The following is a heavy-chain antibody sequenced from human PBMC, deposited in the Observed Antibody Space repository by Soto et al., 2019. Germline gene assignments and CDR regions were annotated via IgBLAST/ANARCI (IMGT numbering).Heavy chain of an antibody. CDR1: GFSLSTSGVG. J-gene: IGHJ6*02. Sequence: QITLKESGPTLVKPTQTLTLTCTFSGFSLSTSGVGVGWIRQPPGKALEWLALIYWNDDKRYSPSLKSRLTITTDTSKSQVVLTMSNMDPVDTATYSCAHSHTSYSSGYNSCYYGMDVWGQGTTVTVSS. V-gene: IGHV2-5*01. CDR2: IYWNDDK. CDR3: AHSHTSYSSGYNSCYYGMDV. D-gene: IGHD3-22*01.